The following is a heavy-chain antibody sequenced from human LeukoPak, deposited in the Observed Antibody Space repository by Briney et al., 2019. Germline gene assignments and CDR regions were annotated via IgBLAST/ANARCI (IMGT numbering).Heavy chain of an antibody. CDR2: ITPIFGTA. CDR1: GGTFSSYA. J-gene: IGHJ3*02. Sequence: SVKVSCKASGGTFSSYAISWVRQAPGQGLEWMGRITPIFGTANYAQKFQGRVTITTDESTSTAYMELSSLRSEDTAVYYCARDLGDYGDYGATGIWGQGTMVTVSS. D-gene: IGHD4-17*01. CDR3: ARDLGDYGDYGATGI. V-gene: IGHV1-69*05.